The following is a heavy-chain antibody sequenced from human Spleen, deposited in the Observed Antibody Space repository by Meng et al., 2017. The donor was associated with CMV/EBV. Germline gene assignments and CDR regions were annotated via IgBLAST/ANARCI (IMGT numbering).Heavy chain of an antibody. Sequence: AVYGGSFSGYYWSWIRQPPGKGLEWIGEINHSGSTNYNPSLKSRVTISVDTSKNQFSLKLSSVTAADTAVYYCASEYYYDSSGYAYWGQGTLVTVSS. J-gene: IGHJ4*02. CDR2: INHSGST. CDR3: ASEYYYDSSGYAY. V-gene: IGHV4-34*01. CDR1: GGSFSGYY. D-gene: IGHD3-22*01.